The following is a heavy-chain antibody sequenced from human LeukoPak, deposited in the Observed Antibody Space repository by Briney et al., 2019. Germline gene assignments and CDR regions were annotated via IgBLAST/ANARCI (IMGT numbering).Heavy chain of an antibody. CDR2: INPNSGGT. D-gene: IGHD2-2*01. CDR1: GYTFTGYY. Sequence: ASVKVSCKASGYTFTGYYMHWVRQAPGQGLEWMGWINPNSGGTNYAQKFQGWVTMTRDTSISTAYMELSRLRSDDTAVYYCARDHQDCSSTSCYFYYYYYMDVWGKGTTVTVSS. CDR3: ARDHQDCSSTSCYFYYYYYMDV. V-gene: IGHV1-2*04. J-gene: IGHJ6*03.